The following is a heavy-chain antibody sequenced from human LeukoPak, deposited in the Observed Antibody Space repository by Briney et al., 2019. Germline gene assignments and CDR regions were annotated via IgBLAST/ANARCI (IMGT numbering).Heavy chain of an antibody. D-gene: IGHD3-22*01. CDR2: ISSSSSTI. V-gene: IGHV3-48*01. Sequence: GASVKVSCKASGGTFSSYSMNWVRQAPGKGLEWVSYISSSSSTIYYADSVKGRFTISRDNAKNSLYLQMNSLRAEDTAVYYCARGPPSFSSGYYSPFDYWGQGTLVTVSS. J-gene: IGHJ4*02. CDR3: ARGPPSFSSGYYSPFDY. CDR1: GGTFSSYS.